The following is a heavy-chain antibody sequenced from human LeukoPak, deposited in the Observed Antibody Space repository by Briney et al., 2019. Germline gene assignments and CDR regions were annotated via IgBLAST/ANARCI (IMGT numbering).Heavy chain of an antibody. J-gene: IGHJ4*02. D-gene: IGHD6-19*01. V-gene: IGHV3-23*01. CDR1: GFTFSSYA. CDR3: AKDFLSGYSSGWYLY. CDR2: ISGSGGST. Sequence: SGGSLRLSCAASGFTFSSYAMSWVRQAPGKGLEWVSAISGSGGSTYYADSVKGRFTISRDNSKNTLYLQMNSLRAEDTAAYYCAKDFLSGYSSGWYLYWGQGTLVTVSS.